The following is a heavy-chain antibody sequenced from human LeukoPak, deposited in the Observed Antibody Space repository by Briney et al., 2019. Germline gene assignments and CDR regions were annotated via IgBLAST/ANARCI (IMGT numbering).Heavy chain of an antibody. CDR1: GGSISSGDYY. Sequence: PSETLSLTCTVSGGSISSGDYYWSWIRQPPGKGLEWIGYIYYSGSTNYNPSLKSRVTISVDTSKNQFSLKLSSVTAADTAVYYCARQSVTWFGELQGWFDPWGQGTLVTVSS. D-gene: IGHD3-10*01. J-gene: IGHJ5*02. V-gene: IGHV4-61*08. CDR2: IYYSGST. CDR3: ARQSVTWFGELQGWFDP.